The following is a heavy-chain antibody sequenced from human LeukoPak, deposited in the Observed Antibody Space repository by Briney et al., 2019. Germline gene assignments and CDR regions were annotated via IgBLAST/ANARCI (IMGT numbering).Heavy chain of an antibody. CDR1: GGTFSSYA. V-gene: IGHV1-69*01. CDR3: ARRKKGELLIDY. D-gene: IGHD3-10*01. Sequence: SVKVSCKASGGTFSSYAISWVRQAPGQGLEWMGGIIPIFGTANYAQKFQGRVTITADESTSTAYMELSSLRSEDTAVYYCARRKKGELLIDYWGQGTLVTVSS. J-gene: IGHJ4*02. CDR2: IIPIFGTA.